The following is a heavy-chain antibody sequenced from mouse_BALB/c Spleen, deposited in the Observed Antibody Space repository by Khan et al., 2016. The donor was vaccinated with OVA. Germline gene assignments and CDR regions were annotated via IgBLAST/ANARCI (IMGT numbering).Heavy chain of an antibody. CDR1: GFSLTNYG. D-gene: IGHD1-2*01. CDR2: IWSDGST. J-gene: IGHJ4*01. V-gene: IGHV2-6-1*01. Sequence: VQLKESGPGLVAPSQSLSITCTISGFSLTNYGVHWVRQPPGKGLEWLVVIWSDGSTTYNSALKSRLTISKDNSKSQVFLKMNSLQTDDTAMYYCARQHVDHYKSMDVWGEGTSVTVAS. CDR3: ARQHVDHYKSMDV.